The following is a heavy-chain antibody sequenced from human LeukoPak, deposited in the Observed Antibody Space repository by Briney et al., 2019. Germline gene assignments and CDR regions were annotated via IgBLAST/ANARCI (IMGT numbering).Heavy chain of an antibody. V-gene: IGHV4-39*01. CDR3: ARLPYEYGTILHFDY. Sequence: PSETLSLTCTVSGGSISSSSYYWGWIRQPPGKGLEWIGSIYYSGSTYYNPSLKSRVTISVDTSKNQFSLKMSSVTAADTAVYYCARLPYEYGTILHFDYWGQGTLVTVSS. CDR2: IYYSGST. CDR1: GGSISSSSYY. D-gene: IGHD3-16*01. J-gene: IGHJ4*02.